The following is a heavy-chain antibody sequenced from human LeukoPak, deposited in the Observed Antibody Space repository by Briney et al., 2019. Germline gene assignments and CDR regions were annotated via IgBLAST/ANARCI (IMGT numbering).Heavy chain of an antibody. D-gene: IGHD2-2*01. V-gene: IGHV3-21*01. CDR1: GFTFSSYS. Sequence: GGSLRLSCAASGFTFSSYSMNWVRQAPGEGLEWVSSISSSSSYIYYADSVKGRFTISRDNAKNSLYLQMNSLRAEDTAVYYCARGGGYCSSTSCLYFDYWGQGTLVTVSS. CDR2: ISSSSSYI. J-gene: IGHJ4*02. CDR3: ARGGGYCSSTSCLYFDY.